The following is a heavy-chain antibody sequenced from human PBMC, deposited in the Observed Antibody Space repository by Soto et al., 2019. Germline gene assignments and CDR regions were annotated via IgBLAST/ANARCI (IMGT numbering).Heavy chain of an antibody. Sequence: PGGSLRLSCAASGFTFSGSAMHWVRQASGKRLEWVGRIRSKANSYATAYAASVKGRFTISRDDSKNTAYLQMNSLKTEDTAVYYCTRHQGSGSSPSEYYYYMDVWGKGTTVTVSS. CDR1: GFTFSGSA. CDR3: TRHQGSGSSPSEYYYYMDV. J-gene: IGHJ6*03. V-gene: IGHV3-73*01. CDR2: IRSKANSYAT. D-gene: IGHD3-10*01.